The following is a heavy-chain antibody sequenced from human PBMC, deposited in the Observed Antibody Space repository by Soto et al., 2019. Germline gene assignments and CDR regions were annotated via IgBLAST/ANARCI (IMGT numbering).Heavy chain of an antibody. CDR1: GGPFSGGGYY. J-gene: IGHJ4*02. CDR3: ARGDSTVSSVFDY. V-gene: IGHV4-31*03. CDR2: ILHNGDT. D-gene: IGHD4-17*01. Sequence: SETLSLTCTVSGGPFSGGGYYWSWVRQAPGKGLEWMGYILHNGDTSYNPSPKSRITISKDTSKRQFSLNLSSVTAADTAVYYCARGDSTVSSVFDYWGQGMLVTVSS.